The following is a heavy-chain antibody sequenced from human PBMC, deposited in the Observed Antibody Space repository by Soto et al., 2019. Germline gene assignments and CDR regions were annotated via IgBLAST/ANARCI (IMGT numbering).Heavy chain of an antibody. CDR1: GFTFSSYG. CDR2: ISYDGSNK. CDR3: ATDQAGATWGYFDY. V-gene: IGHV3-30*03. Sequence: QVQLVESGGGVVQPGRSLRLSCAASGFTFSSYGMHWVRQAPGKGLEWVAVISYDGSNKYYADSVKGRFTISRDNSKNSLYMDKSRLSAEDSAVYYCATDQAGATWGYFDYWGQGTLVTVSS. D-gene: IGHD1-26*01. J-gene: IGHJ4*02.